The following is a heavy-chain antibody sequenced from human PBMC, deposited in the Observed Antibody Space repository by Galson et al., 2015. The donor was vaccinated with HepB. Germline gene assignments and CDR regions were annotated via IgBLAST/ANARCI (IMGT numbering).Heavy chain of an antibody. J-gene: IGHJ3*02. V-gene: IGHV3-49*03. CDR2: IRSKAYGGTT. Sequence: SLRLSCAASGFTFGDYAMSWFRQAPGKGLEWVGFIRSKAYGGTTEYAASVKGRFTISRDDSKSIAYLQMNSLKTEDTAVYYYTRGYYYDSSGYYSDAFDIWGQGTMVTVSS. D-gene: IGHD3-22*01. CDR3: TRGYYYDSSGYYSDAFDI. CDR1: GFTFGDYA.